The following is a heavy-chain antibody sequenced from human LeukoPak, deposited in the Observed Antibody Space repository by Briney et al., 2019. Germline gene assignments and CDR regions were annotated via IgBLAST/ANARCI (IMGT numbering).Heavy chain of an antibody. CDR2: INPNSGGT. D-gene: IGHD2-8*01. Sequence: GASVKVSCKASGYTFTGYYMHWVRQAPGQGLEWMGWINPNSGGTNYAQKFQGRVTITADESTSTAYMELSSLRSDDTAVYYCARTNLDCKSGVCYDYWGQGTPVTVSS. CDR1: GYTFTGYY. J-gene: IGHJ4*02. V-gene: IGHV1-2*02. CDR3: ARTNLDCKSGVCYDY.